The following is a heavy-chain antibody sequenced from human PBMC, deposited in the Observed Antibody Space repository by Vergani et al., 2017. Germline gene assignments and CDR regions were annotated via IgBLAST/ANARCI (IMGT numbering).Heavy chain of an antibody. CDR1: GFTFSSYA. Sequence: EVQLLESGGGLVQPGGSLRLSCAASGFTFSSYAMSWVRQAPGKGLEWVSAISGSGGSTYYADSVKGRFTISRDNSKNTLYLQMNSLRAEDTAGYYCAKDRSPGARRITMIVVVITGAFDIWGQGTMVTVSS. CDR3: AKDRSPGARRITMIVVVITGAFDI. CDR2: ISGSGGST. J-gene: IGHJ3*02. D-gene: IGHD3-22*01. V-gene: IGHV3-23*01.